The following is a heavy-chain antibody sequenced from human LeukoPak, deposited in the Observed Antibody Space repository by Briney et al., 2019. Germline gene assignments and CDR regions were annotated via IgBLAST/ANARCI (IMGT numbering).Heavy chain of an antibody. CDR3: AKDGAAAGDNNWFDP. CDR2: ISWNSGSI. CDR1: GFTFDDYA. V-gene: IGHV3-9*01. Sequence: GGSLRLSCAASGFTFDDYAMHWVRQAPGKSLEWVSGISWNSGSIGYADSVKGRFTISRDNAKNSLYLQMNSQRAEDTALYYCAKDGAAAGDNNWFDPWGQGTLVTVSS. J-gene: IGHJ5*02. D-gene: IGHD6-13*01.